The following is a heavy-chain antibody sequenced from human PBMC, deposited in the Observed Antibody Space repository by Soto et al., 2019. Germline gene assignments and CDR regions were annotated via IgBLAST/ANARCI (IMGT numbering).Heavy chain of an antibody. D-gene: IGHD3-3*01. V-gene: IGHV4-61*01. J-gene: IGHJ4*02. CDR1: GGSVISCSYY. Sequence: SETLSLTCTVSGGSVISCSYYWSWIMQPPGKGLEWIGYIYYSGSTNYNPSLKSRVTISVDTSKNQFSLKLSYVTAADTAVYYCARSGITIFGVVIPGIDYWGQGTLVTVSS. CDR2: IYYSGST. CDR3: ARSGITIFGVVIPGIDY.